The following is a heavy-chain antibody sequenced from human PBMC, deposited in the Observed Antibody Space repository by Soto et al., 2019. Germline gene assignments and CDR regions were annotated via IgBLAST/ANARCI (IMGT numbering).Heavy chain of an antibody. CDR3: ARDNLAFPGAFDL. V-gene: IGHV3-21*01. CDR1: GFIFSDFQ. J-gene: IGHJ4*02. CDR2: ITGTSAFT. Sequence: GGSLRLSCAASGFIFSDFQLNWVRQAPGRGLEWLASITGTSAFTHYADSIEGRFTISRDNPNNLLFLQMDNLRPEDTAVYYCARDNLAFPGAFDLWGQGTLVTVSS. D-gene: IGHD3-10*01.